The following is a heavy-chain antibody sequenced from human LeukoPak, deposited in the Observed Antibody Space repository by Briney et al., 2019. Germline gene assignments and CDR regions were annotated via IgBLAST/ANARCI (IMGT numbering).Heavy chain of an antibody. V-gene: IGHV4-59*01. CDR3: ARDGNSPRYYYGMDV. Sequence: SETLSLTCTVSGGSISSYYWGWIRQPPGKGLEWIGYIYYSGSTNYNPSLKSRVTISVDTSKNQFSLKLSSVTAADTAVYYCARDGNSPRYYYGMDVWGQGTTVTVSS. CDR1: GGSISSYY. J-gene: IGHJ6*02. CDR2: IYYSGST. D-gene: IGHD5-18*01.